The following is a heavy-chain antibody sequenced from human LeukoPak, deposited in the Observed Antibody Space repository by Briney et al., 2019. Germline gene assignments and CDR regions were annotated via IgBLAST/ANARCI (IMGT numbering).Heavy chain of an antibody. CDR3: ARYCSGGSCYAGGFDP. J-gene: IGHJ5*02. V-gene: IGHV4-39*01. D-gene: IGHD2-15*01. CDR2: IYYSGST. Sequence: PSETLSLTCTVSGGSISSSSYYWGWIRQPPGKGLEWIGSIYYSGSTYYNPSLKSRVTISVDTSKNQFSLKLSSVTAADTAVYYCARYCSGGSCYAGGFDPWGQGTPVTVSS. CDR1: GGSISSSSYY.